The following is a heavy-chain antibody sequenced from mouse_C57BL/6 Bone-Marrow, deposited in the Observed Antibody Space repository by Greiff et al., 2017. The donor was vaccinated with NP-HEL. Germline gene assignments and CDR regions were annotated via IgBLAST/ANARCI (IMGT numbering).Heavy chain of an antibody. V-gene: IGHV1-54*01. CDR1: GYAFTNHL. CDR2: INPGSGGT. Sequence: QVQLQQSGAELVRPGTSVKVSCKASGYAFTNHLIEWVKQRPGQGLEWIGVINPGSGGTNYNEKFKGKATLTADKSSSTAYMQLSSLTSEDSAVYFCARRILLRFAYWGQGTLVTVSA. D-gene: IGHD1-1*01. J-gene: IGHJ3*01. CDR3: ARRILLRFAY.